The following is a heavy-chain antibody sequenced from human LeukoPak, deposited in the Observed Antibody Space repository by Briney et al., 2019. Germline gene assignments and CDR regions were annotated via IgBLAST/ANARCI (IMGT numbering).Heavy chain of an antibody. CDR3: ARVYYYGSGSKGGYYFDY. CDR1: GYTFTSYG. J-gene: IGHJ4*02. D-gene: IGHD3-10*01. CDR2: ISAYNGNT. V-gene: IGHV1-18*01. Sequence: ASVKVSCKASGYTFTSYGISWVRQAPGQGLEWMGWISAYNGNTNYAQKLQGRVTMTTDTSTSTAYMELRSLRSDDTAVYYCARVYYYGSGSKGGYYFDYWGQGTLVTVSS.